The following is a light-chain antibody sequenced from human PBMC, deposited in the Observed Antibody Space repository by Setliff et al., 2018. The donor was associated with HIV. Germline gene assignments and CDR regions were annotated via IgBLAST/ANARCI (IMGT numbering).Light chain of an antibody. CDR1: SSDVGGYNY. CDR3: QSYDSSLSRYV. CDR2: EVS. V-gene: IGLV2-14*01. Sequence: QSALTQPASVSGSPGQSITISCTGTSSDVGGYNYVSWYQQHPGKAPKLMIYEVSNRPSGVSYRFSGSKSGNTASLTISGLQAEDEADYYCQSYDSSLSRYVFGTGTKVTVL. J-gene: IGLJ1*01.